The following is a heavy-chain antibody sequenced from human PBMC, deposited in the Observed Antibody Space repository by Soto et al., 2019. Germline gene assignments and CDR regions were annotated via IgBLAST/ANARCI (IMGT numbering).Heavy chain of an antibody. CDR3: ARHHPLDSRVWYT. J-gene: IGHJ4*02. CDR2: IYPRDSDT. Sequence: GESLKISCKVSGDSFTGFWIGWVRQMPGKGLEWLGSIYPRDSDTRYSPSFQGQVTISADNSLSAAYLQWHSLQASDTAIYYCARHHPLDSRVWYTWGQGTLVTVSS. D-gene: IGHD3-22*01. CDR1: GDSFTGFW. V-gene: IGHV5-51*01.